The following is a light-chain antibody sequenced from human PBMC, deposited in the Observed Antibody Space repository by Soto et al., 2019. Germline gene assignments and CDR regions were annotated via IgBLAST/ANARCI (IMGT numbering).Light chain of an antibody. V-gene: IGLV2-11*01. Sequence: QSVLTQPRSVSGSPGQSVTISCTGTSSDVGGYNYVSWYQQYSGKAPKVMIYDVSKRPSGVPDRFSGSKSGNTASLTISGLQAEDEADYYCCSYAASNTFVFGTGTKLPS. J-gene: IGLJ1*01. CDR1: SSDVGGYNY. CDR3: CSYAASNTFV. CDR2: DVS.